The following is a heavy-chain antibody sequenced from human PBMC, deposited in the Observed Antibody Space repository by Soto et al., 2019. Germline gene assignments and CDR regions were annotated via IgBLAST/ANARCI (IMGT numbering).Heavy chain of an antibody. CDR2: IVPMLGTP. Sequence: SVKVSFKASGGTFDNFIMNWVRQTPGRGLEWMGGIVPMLGTPTYAERFKGRVTISATGSTSTMYMEVTSLRSEDTAIYYCARNGTYSSSLSQYSGMDVWGQGTTVTVSS. D-gene: IGHD1-26*01. J-gene: IGHJ6*02. CDR3: ARNGTYSSSLSQYSGMDV. CDR1: GGTFDNFI. V-gene: IGHV1-69*13.